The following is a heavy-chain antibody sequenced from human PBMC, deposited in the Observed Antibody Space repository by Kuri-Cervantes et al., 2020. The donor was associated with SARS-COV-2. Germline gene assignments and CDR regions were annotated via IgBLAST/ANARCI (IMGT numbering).Heavy chain of an antibody. V-gene: IGHV4-59*01. Sequence: SETLSLTCTVSGGSISSYYWSWIRQPPGKGLEWIGYIYYSGSTNYNPSLKCRVTISVDTSKNQFSLKLSSVTAADTAAYYCAGWNSGSYEYFDYWGQGTLVTVSS. CDR1: GGSISSYY. CDR3: AGWNSGSYEYFDY. CDR2: IYYSGST. D-gene: IGHD1-26*01. J-gene: IGHJ4*02.